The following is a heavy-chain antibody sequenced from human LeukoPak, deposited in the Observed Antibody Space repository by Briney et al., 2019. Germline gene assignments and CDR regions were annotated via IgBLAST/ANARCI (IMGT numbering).Heavy chain of an antibody. V-gene: IGHV4-59*01. J-gene: IGHJ6*02. CDR3: ARGNVDIVARGYYYYYGMDV. CDR2: IYYSGST. Sequence: PSETLSLTCTVSGXSISSYYGSWIRQPPGKGLEWIGYIYYSGSTNYNPSLKSRVTISVDTSKNQFSLKLSSVTAADTAVYYCARGNVDIVARGYYYYYGMDVWGQGTTVTVSS. CDR1: GXSISSYY. D-gene: IGHD5-12*01.